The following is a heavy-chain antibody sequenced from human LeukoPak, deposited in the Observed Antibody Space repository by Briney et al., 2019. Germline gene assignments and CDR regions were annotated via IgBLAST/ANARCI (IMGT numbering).Heavy chain of an antibody. CDR3: ARDLTMIVPGAFDI. CDR2: IKPDGSES. J-gene: IGHJ3*02. V-gene: IGHV3-7*01. Sequence: GRSLRLSCAISGFTFSRYWMTWVRQAPGKGLECVAIIKPDGSESYYGDSVKGRFTISRDNAKDSLYLQMKSLRAEDTAVYYCARDLTMIVPGAFDIWGHGTTVIVSS. D-gene: IGHD3-22*01. CDR1: GFTFSRYW.